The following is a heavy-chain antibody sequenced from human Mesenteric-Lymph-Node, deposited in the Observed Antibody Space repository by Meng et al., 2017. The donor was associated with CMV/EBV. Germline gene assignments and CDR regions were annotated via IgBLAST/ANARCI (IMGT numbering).Heavy chain of an antibody. V-gene: IGHV3-15*01. CDR1: GFTVSNVW. CDR3: TTGFGTAEAF. Sequence: GESLKISCAASGFTVSNVWMSWVRQAPGKGLDWVGRIKSRNAGGTADHGTPVKGRFTISRDDSKDTLYLQMNSLKVEDTAIYYCTTGFGTAEAFWGQGTLVTVSS. J-gene: IGHJ4*02. CDR2: IKSRNAGGTA. D-gene: IGHD1-1*01.